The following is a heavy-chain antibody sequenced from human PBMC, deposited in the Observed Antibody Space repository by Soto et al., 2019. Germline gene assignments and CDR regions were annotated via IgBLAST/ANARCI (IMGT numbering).Heavy chain of an antibody. V-gene: IGHV3-7*01. D-gene: IGHD6-19*01. CDR3: ARDQQWQRYYGMDV. Sequence: LRLSCAASGFTFSSYWMSWVRQAPGKGLEWVANIKQDGSEKYYVDSVKGRFTISRDNAKNSLYLQMNSLRAEDTAVYYCARDQQWQRYYGMDVWGQGTTVTVSS. CDR1: GFTFSSYW. CDR2: IKQDGSEK. J-gene: IGHJ6*02.